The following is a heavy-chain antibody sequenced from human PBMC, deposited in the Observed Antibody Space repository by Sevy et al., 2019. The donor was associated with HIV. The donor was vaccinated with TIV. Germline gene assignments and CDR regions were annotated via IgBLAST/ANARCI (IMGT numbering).Heavy chain of an antibody. J-gene: IGHJ4*02. Sequence: GGSLRLSCAASGFAFSSYWMTWVRQAPGKRREWVANIKQDGSEKYYVDSVKGRFTISRDNAKTSLYLQMNSLRAEDTAVYYCARDPQRYFDYWGQGTLVTVSS. CDR2: IKQDGSEK. CDR3: ARDPQRYFDY. V-gene: IGHV3-7*01. CDR1: GFAFSSYW.